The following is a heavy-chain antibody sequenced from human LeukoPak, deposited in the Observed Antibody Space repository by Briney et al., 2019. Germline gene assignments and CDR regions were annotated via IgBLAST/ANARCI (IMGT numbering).Heavy chain of an antibody. V-gene: IGHV3-48*01. CDR1: GFTFSSYS. Sequence: GGSLRLSCAASGFTFSSYSMNWVRQAPGKGLEWVSYISSSSSTIYYADSVKGRFTISRDNSKNTLYLQMNSLRAEDTAVYYCAKDLAPGIYDSSGPPDPYFDYWGQGTLVTVSS. J-gene: IGHJ4*02. CDR3: AKDLAPGIYDSSGPPDPYFDY. CDR2: ISSSSSTI. D-gene: IGHD3-22*01.